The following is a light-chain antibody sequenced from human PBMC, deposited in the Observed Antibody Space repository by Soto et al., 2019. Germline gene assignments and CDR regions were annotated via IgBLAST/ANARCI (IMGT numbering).Light chain of an antibody. Sequence: QSTLTQPASVSGSPGQSITISCTGTSSDVGSYNLVSWYQQHPGKAPKLMIYEGSKRPSGVSNRFSGSKSGNTASLTISGLQXXDEADYYCCSYAGSSIVVFGGGTKLTVL. CDR1: SSDVGSYNL. V-gene: IGLV2-23*01. J-gene: IGLJ2*01. CDR3: CSYAGSSIVV. CDR2: EGS.